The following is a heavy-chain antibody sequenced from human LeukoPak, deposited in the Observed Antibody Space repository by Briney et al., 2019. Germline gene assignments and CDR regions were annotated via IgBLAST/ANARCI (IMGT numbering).Heavy chain of an antibody. D-gene: IGHD2-2*01. V-gene: IGHV4-34*01. CDR1: GGSFSGYY. Sequence: SETLSLTCAVYGGSFSGYYWSWIRQPPGKGLEWIGEINHSGSTNYNPSLKSRVTISVDTSKNQFSLKLSSVTAADTAVYYCARGGNVVVPAARDFDPWGQGTLVTVSS. J-gene: IGHJ5*02. CDR2: INHSGST. CDR3: ARGGNVVVPAARDFDP.